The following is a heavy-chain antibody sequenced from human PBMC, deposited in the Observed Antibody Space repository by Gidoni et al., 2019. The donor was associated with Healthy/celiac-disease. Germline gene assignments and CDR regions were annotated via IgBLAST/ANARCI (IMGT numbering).Heavy chain of an antibody. J-gene: IGHJ4*02. Sequence: QVQLVASGGGVVQRGRSLRLSCAAAGFTFSSYAMHWVRQAPGKGLEWVSVISYDGSNKYYADSVKGRFTISRDNSKNTLYLQMNSLRAEDTAVYYCASSIAVAGRKFDYWGQGTLVTVSS. CDR2: ISYDGSNK. CDR3: ASSIAVAGRKFDY. D-gene: IGHD6-19*01. V-gene: IGHV3-30*01. CDR1: GFTFSSYA.